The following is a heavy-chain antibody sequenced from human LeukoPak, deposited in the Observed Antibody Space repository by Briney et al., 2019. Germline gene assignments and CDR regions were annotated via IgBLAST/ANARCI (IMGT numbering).Heavy chain of an antibody. CDR1: GFTCSTYE. CDR3: AREDSIGYYSLDY. CDR2: ISSSGSIT. D-gene: IGHD3-22*01. Sequence: TGATLIQPGQTSGFTCSTYEMTWVSQDAGKGLDWDPSISSSGSITFYADSVKGRFTISRNNTKNSLYLQMNRLRDEDTAVYYCAREDSIGYYSLDYWGQGTLVTVSS. J-gene: IGHJ4*02. V-gene: IGHV3-48*03.